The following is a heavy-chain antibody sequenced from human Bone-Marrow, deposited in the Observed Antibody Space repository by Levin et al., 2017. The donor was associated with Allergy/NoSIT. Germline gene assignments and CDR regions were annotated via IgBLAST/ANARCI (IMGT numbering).Heavy chain of an antibody. CDR3: GSNSCGVDCYSSFWYLDL. Sequence: PSETLSLTCTVSGGSISSYYWTWIRQPPGKGLEWIGYINYSGSTNYNPSLKSRVSTSLDTSKNQLSLKLSSVTAADTAVYYCGSNSCGVDCYSSFWYLDLWGRGTLVTVSS. CDR2: INYSGST. D-gene: IGHD2-21*02. V-gene: IGHV4-59*08. J-gene: IGHJ2*01. CDR1: GGSISSYY.